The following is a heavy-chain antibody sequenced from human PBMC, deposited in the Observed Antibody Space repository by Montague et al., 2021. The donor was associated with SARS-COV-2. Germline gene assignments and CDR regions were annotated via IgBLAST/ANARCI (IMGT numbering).Heavy chain of an antibody. D-gene: IGHD3-10*01. V-gene: IGHV4-34*01. Sequence: SETLSLTCAVSSGSFRGYYWSWIRQPPGKGLEWIGEINHSGSTTYNPSLERRVSLSVDTSNKQFSLTVTSVTAADTAVYYCARLVAITLVRGITKADFSNYGMDVWGQGTTVTVSS. CDR1: SGSFRGYY. CDR3: ARLVAITLVRGITKADFSNYGMDV. J-gene: IGHJ6*02. CDR2: INHSGST.